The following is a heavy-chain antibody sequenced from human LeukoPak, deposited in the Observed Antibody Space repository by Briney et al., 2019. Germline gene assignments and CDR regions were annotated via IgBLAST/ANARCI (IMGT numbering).Heavy chain of an antibody. D-gene: IGHD3-16*01. CDR1: GFTFSSSW. V-gene: IGHV3-7*01. CDR3: AREAGGGSAFDI. CDR2: IKQDGSDK. J-gene: IGHJ3*02. Sequence: PGGSLRLSCAASGFTFSSSWMSWVRQAPGKGLEWVAHIKQDGSDKYYLDSVKGRFTISRDNARNSLFLHLNSLRAEDTAVYYCAREAGGGSAFDIWGQGTMVTVSS.